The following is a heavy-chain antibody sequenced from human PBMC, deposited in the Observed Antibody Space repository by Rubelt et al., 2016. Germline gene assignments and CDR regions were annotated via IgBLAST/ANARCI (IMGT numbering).Heavy chain of an antibody. D-gene: IGHD3-3*01. CDR2: IYYSGSA. CDR1: GGSISTYY. J-gene: IGHJ6*02. CDR3: ARVQPVPYDFGRGYYGLYV. V-gene: IGHV4-59*13. Sequence: QVQLQESGPGLVKPSETLSLTCAVSGGSISTYYWSWIRQPPGKGLEWMGYIYYSGSANYNPSLKRRGTISVENTKNQFSLVFTSVPASDTAVCYCARVQPVPYDFGRGYYGLYVWGPGTTVIVSS.